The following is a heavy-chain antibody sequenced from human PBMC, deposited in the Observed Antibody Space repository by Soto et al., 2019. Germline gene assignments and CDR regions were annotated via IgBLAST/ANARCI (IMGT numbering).Heavy chain of an antibody. Sequence: QVQLVQSGAEVKKPGSSVKVSCKVSGGTFSSYRFSWVRQAPGQGLEWMGGITPVFVTPDYAQKFQGRVTITADRSANTAYMELSRLTSEDTAVYYCSRDLPSLEVRSYGMDVWGQGTTVTVSS. V-gene: IGHV1-69*06. CDR3: SRDLPSLEVRSYGMDV. CDR1: GGTFSSYR. D-gene: IGHD3-10*01. J-gene: IGHJ6*02. CDR2: ITPVFVTP.